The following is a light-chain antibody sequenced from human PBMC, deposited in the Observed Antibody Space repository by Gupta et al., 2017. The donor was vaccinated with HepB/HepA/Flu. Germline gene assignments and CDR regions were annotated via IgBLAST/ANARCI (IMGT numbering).Light chain of an antibody. CDR1: QYISKF. J-gene: IGKJ2*01. Sequence: DLPMTPSPSSLSASVGDRVTITCRASQYISKFLNWYQQKPGKAPNLLIYAASRMQSGVPSRFSGSGSGTXFTLTIXSLQPEEFATYYCQQSYNSPFTFGXGTKVDIK. CDR3: QQSYNSPFT. CDR2: AAS. V-gene: IGKV1-39*01.